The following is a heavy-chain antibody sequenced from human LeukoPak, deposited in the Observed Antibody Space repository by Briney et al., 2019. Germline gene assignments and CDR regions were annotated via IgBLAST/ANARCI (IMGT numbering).Heavy chain of an antibody. CDR1: GGSISSYY. J-gene: IGHJ4*02. CDR2: IYYSGST. CDR3: ARSDASGWYHDDFDY. Sequence: SETLSLTCTVSGGSISSYYWSWIRQSPGKGLEWIGYIYYSGSTNYNPSLKSRVTISVDTSKNQFSLKLSSVTAADTAVYYCARSDASGWYHDDFDYWGQGTLVTVSS. D-gene: IGHD6-19*01. V-gene: IGHV4-59*08.